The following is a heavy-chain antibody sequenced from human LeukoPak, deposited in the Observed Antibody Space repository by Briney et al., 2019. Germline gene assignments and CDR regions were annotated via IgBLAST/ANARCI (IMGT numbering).Heavy chain of an antibody. J-gene: IGHJ3*02. Sequence: GASVTVSCKASGYTFTSYDINWVRQATGQGLEWMGWMNPNSGNTGYAQKFQGRVTMTRNTSISTAYMELSSLRSEDTAVYYCAMYYYDSSGPDAFDIWGQGTMVTVSS. CDR3: AMYYYDSSGPDAFDI. CDR2: MNPNSGNT. CDR1: GYTFTSYD. V-gene: IGHV1-8*01. D-gene: IGHD3-22*01.